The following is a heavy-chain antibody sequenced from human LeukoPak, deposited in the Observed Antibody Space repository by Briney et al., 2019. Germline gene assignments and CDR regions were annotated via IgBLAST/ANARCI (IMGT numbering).Heavy chain of an antibody. CDR3: AKVLAELLLPDP. CDR2: ISGSGGST. D-gene: IGHD2-21*02. Sequence: GGSLRLSCAASGFTFNSYAMSWVRQAPGKGLEWVSAISGSGGSTYYADSVKGRFTISRDNSKNTLYLQMNSLRAEDTAVYYCAKVLAELLLPDPWGQGTLVTVSS. J-gene: IGHJ5*02. CDR1: GFTFNSYA. V-gene: IGHV3-23*01.